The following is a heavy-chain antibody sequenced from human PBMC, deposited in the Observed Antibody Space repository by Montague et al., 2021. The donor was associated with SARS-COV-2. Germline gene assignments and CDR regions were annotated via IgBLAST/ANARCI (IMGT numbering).Heavy chain of an antibody. CDR1: GGSISSYY. J-gene: IGHJ4*02. D-gene: IGHD5-24*01. CDR2: IYYNGST. CDR3: ARVFPRWLQFDPYFDY. Sequence: SETLSLTCTVSGGSISSYYWCWIRQPPGKGQEWIGYIYYNGSTNYNPSLKRRVTISVYTSKNQFYLKLSSVTATDTAVYYCARVFPRWLQFDPYFDYWGQGTLVTVSS. V-gene: IGHV4-59*01.